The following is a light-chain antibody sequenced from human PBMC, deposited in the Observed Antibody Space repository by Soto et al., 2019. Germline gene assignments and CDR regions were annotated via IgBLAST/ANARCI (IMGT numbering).Light chain of an antibody. CDR2: AVS. Sequence: QSALTQPASVSGSPGQSITISCTGTSSDVGLYDYVSWYQQHPGKAPQLMIYAVSNRPSGVSNRFPASKSCNTASLFISGLQAEDEADYYCSSYTSDSSYVFGSGTKVTVL. CDR1: SSDVGLYDY. V-gene: IGLV2-14*01. J-gene: IGLJ1*01. CDR3: SSYTSDSSYV.